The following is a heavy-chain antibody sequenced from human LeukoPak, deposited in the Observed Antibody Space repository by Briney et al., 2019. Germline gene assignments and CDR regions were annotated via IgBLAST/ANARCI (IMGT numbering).Heavy chain of an antibody. D-gene: IGHD5-12*01. Sequence: SETLSLTCTVSGGSISSYYWSWIRQPPGKGLEWIGYIYYSGSTNYNPSLKSRVTISADTSKNHFSLKLRSVTAADTAVYYCARSPNSGYDPFDYWGQGTLVTVSS. CDR3: ARSPNSGYDPFDY. J-gene: IGHJ4*02. V-gene: IGHV4-59*08. CDR2: IYYSGST. CDR1: GGSISSYY.